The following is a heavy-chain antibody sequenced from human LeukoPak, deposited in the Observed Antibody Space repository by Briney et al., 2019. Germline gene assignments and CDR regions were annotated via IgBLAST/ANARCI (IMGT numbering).Heavy chain of an antibody. CDR1: GFTFSSYA. D-gene: IGHD3-22*01. J-gene: IGHJ4*02. CDR2: ISGSGGST. V-gene: IGHV3-23*01. Sequence: GGSLRLSCAASGFTFSSYAMSWVRQAPGKGLEWVSAISGSGGSTYYADSVKGRFTISRDNFKNTLYLQMNSLRAEDTAVYYCAKDDRFNYYDSSGYSPFDYWGQGTLVTVSS. CDR3: AKDDRFNYYDSSGYSPFDY.